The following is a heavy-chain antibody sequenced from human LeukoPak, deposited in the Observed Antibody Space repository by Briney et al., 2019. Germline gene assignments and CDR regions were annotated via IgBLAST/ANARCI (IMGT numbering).Heavy chain of an antibody. D-gene: IGHD3-10*01. CDR3: EREWFGESN. CDR1: GFTFSSSN. Sequence: GRSLRLSCAPSGFTFSSSNMHWVRQPPGKGLEWVALISYDGTKTYYAESVKGRFTISRDNSKNTLFLQMNSLSAEDTAMYYCEREWFGESNWGQGTLVTVSS. CDR2: ISYDGTKT. V-gene: IGHV3-30*04. J-gene: IGHJ4*02.